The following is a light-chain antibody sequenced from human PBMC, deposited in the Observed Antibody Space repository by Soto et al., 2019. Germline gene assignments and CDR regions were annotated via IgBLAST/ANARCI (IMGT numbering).Light chain of an antibody. CDR1: QRVSTF. J-gene: IGKJ1*01. Sequence: IVFPQSPGTLSLSPGDRATLSCRASQRVSTFLARYQQRPGQAPRHLISEASNRDTGIPARFSGSGSGTDFTLAISSLEPEDFSVYYCQQSHNWPRTFGQGTKVDIK. V-gene: IGKV3-11*01. CDR2: EAS. CDR3: QQSHNWPRT.